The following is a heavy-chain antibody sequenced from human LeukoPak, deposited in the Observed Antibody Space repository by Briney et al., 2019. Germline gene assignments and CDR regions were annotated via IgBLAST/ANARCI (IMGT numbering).Heavy chain of an antibody. CDR3: ARYYSRKGEDY. J-gene: IGHJ4*02. CDR2: ISSSSSTI. D-gene: IGHD2-21*01. V-gene: IGHV3-48*04. CDR1: GFTFSSYS. Sequence: GGSLRLSCAASGFTFSSYSMNWVRQAPGKGLEWVSYISSSSSTIYYADSVQGRFTISRDNAKNSLYLQMNSLRAEDTAVYYCARYYSRKGEDYWGQGTLVTVSS.